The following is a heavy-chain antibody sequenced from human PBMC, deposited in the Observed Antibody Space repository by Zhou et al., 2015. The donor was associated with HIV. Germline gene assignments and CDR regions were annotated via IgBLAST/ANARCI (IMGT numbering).Heavy chain of an antibody. Sequence: QVQLVQSGAEVKKPGASVKVSCKASGYTFTSYGISWVRQAPGQGLEWMGWISTYNGNTNYAQKLQGRVTMTTDTSTSTVYMELRSLISDDTAVYYCARPRDPGSRYSSGWYPFDYWGQGTLVT. CDR3: ARPRDPGSRYSSGWYPFDY. V-gene: IGHV1-18*01. CDR2: ISTYNGNT. D-gene: IGHD6-19*01. CDR1: GYTFTSYG. J-gene: IGHJ4*02.